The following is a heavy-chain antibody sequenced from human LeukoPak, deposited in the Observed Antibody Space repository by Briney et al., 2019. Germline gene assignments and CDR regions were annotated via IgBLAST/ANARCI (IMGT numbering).Heavy chain of an antibody. D-gene: IGHD3-22*01. J-gene: IGHJ1*01. CDR2: IYYSGRT. Sequence: SETLSLTCSVSGDSVSRSDSYWDWIRQPPEKGLEWIGTIYYSGRTYYSPSLKSRVTMSVDPSNNQFSLNLRSVTAADTALYYCARRRYYDGSGYLEWGQGTLLSVSS. V-gene: IGHV4-39*01. CDR1: GDSVSRSDSY. CDR3: ARRRYYDGSGYLE.